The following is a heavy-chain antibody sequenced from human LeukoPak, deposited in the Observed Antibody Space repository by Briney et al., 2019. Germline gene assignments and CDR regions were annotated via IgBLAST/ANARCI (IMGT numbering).Heavy chain of an antibody. CDR2: IYYSGST. CDR1: GGSISSSSYY. V-gene: IGHV4-39*07. Sequence: SETLSLTCTVSGGSISSSSYYWGSIRQPPGKGLEWIGSIYYSGSTYYNPSLKSRVTISVDTSKNQFSLKLSSVTAADTAVYYCARGIGSYYAMYYFDYWGQGTLVTVSS. CDR3: ARGIGSYYAMYYFDY. D-gene: IGHD1-26*01. J-gene: IGHJ4*02.